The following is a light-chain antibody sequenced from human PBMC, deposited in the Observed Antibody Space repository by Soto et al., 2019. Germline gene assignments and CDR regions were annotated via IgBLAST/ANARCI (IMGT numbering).Light chain of an antibody. CDR1: SGSIASNY. V-gene: IGLV6-57*04. CDR3: QSYDSSNQV. J-gene: IGLJ2*01. Sequence: NFMLPQPHSVSESPGKTVTISCTRSSGSIASNYVQWYQQRPGSAPTTVIYEDNQRPSGVPDRFSGSIDSSSNSASLTISGLKTEDEADYYCQSYDSSNQVFGGGTKVTVL. CDR2: EDN.